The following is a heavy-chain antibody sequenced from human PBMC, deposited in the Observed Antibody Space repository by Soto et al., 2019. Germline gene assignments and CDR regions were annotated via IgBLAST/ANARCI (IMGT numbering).Heavy chain of an antibody. J-gene: IGHJ6*02. D-gene: IGHD2-2*01. CDR1: GGTFSNYA. Sequence: QVQLVQSGAEVKKPGSSVKVSCKASGGTFSNYAISWVRQAPGQGLEWMGGIIPISGTANYAQKFQGRVTITAGESTSTAYMELSSLRSEDTAVYYCARSQGSSTSLEIYYYYYYGMDVWGQGNTVTVSS. CDR2: IIPISGTA. CDR3: ARSQGSSTSLEIYYYYYYGMDV. V-gene: IGHV1-69*01.